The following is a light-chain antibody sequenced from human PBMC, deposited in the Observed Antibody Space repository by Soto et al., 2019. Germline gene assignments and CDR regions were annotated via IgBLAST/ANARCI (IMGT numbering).Light chain of an antibody. Sequence: QSVLTQPPSVSGAPGQRVTISCTGSSSNIGAGYDEHWYQQLPGTAPKLIIYGNSNRPSGVPDRFSGSKSGTSASLAITGLQAEDEADYYCQSYDSSLSGWVFGGGTKVTVL. V-gene: IGLV1-40*01. CDR2: GNS. J-gene: IGLJ3*02. CDR3: QSYDSSLSGWV. CDR1: SSNIGAGYD.